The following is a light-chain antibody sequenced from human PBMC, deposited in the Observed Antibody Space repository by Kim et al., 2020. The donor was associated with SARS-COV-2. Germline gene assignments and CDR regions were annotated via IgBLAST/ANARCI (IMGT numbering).Light chain of an antibody. CDR3: QQYGSSPLLT. CDR2: GAS. V-gene: IGKV3-20*01. Sequence: PGERATLSCTASQSVSSTYLAWYQQKLGQAPTLLIYGASSRATGIPDRFSGSGSETDFTLTISRLEPEDFAVYYCQQYGSSPLLTFGQGTRLEIK. J-gene: IGKJ5*01. CDR1: QSVSSTY.